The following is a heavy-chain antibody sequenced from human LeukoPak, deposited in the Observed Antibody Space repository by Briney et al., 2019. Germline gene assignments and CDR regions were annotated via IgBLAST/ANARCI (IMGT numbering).Heavy chain of an antibody. D-gene: IGHD1-26*01. CDR2: IYYSGGT. J-gene: IGHJ5*02. Sequence: SETLSLTCTVSGGSISSGGYYWSWIRQHPGKGLEWIGYIYYSGGTYYNPSLKSRVTISVDTSKNQFSLKLSSVTAADTAVYYCARESSKRELLPPTWGQGTLVTVSS. V-gene: IGHV4-31*03. CDR1: GGSISSGGYY. CDR3: ARESSKRELLPPT.